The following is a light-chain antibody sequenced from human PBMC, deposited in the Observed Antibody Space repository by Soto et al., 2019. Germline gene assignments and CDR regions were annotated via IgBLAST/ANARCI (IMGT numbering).Light chain of an antibody. V-gene: IGKV1-5*01. CDR3: QQYNSYSET. Sequence: DLQKSHDPSSRHPVVGDSVTIPSRSSQSISSWLAWYQQKPGKAPKILIYDASSWASGVPARFRGSGSGTEFTLTISSLQPDDFSTYYCQQYNSYSETFGQGTKVDIK. CDR2: DAS. CDR1: QSISSW. J-gene: IGKJ1*01.